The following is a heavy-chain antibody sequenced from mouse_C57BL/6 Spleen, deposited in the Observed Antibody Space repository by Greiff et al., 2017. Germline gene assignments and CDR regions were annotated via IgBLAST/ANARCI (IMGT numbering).Heavy chain of an antibody. V-gene: IGHV1-18*01. D-gene: IGHD4-1*01. CDR2: INPNNGGT. Sequence: VQLQQSGPELVKPGASVKIPCKASGYTFTDYNMAWVKQSPGKSLEWIGDINPNNGGTIYNQKFKGKATLTVDKSSSTAYMELRSLPSEDTAVYYGARKAWDWYFDVWGTGTTVTVSS. CDR3: ARKAWDWYFDV. J-gene: IGHJ1*03. CDR1: GYTFTDYN.